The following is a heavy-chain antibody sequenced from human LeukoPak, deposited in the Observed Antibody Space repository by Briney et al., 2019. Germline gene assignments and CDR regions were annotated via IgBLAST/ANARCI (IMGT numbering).Heavy chain of an antibody. J-gene: IGHJ4*02. CDR2: INNDASST. Sequence: GGSLRLSCAASGFSFSSTWMHWVRQAPGKGLVWVSLINNDASSTTYADSVEGRFTISRDNAKNTLYLQMNSLRAEDTAVCYCARDWFHAIDYWGQGTLVTVSS. D-gene: IGHD2/OR15-2a*01. CDR3: ARDWFHAIDY. V-gene: IGHV3-74*03. CDR1: GFSFSSTW.